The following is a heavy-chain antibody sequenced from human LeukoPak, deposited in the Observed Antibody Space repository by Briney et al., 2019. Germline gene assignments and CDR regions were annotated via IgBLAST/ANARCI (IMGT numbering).Heavy chain of an antibody. CDR3: ARESGTIAAPYYYGMDV. CDR2: ISAYNGNT. J-gene: IGHJ6*02. CDR1: GYTFTSYG. D-gene: IGHD6-6*01. V-gene: IGHV1-18*01. Sequence: APVRVSCKASGYTFTSYGISWVRQAPGQGLEWMGWISAYNGNTNYAQKLQGRVTMTTDTSTSTAYMELRSLRSDDTAVYYCARESGTIAAPYYYGMDVWGQGTTVTASS.